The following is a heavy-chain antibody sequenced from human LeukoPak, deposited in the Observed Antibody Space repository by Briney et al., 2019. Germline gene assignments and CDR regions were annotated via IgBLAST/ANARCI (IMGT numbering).Heavy chain of an antibody. CDR2: ISSSSSYI. J-gene: IGHJ6*02. V-gene: IGHV3-21*01. CDR3: ARHQYYDILTDPYYYGMDV. Sequence: GGSLRLSCAASGFTFSSYSMNWVRQAPGKGLEWVSSISSSSSYIYYADSVKGRFTISRDNAKNSLYLQMNSLRAEDTAVYYCARHQYYDILTDPYYYGMDVWGQGTTVTVSS. D-gene: IGHD3-9*01. CDR1: GFTFSSYS.